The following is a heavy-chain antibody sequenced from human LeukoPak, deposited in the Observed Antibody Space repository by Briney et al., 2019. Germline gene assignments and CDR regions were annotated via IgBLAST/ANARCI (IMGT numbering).Heavy chain of an antibody. CDR2: MSPNNGNT. Sequence: ASVKVSCKASGYIFTSYDINWVRQATGQGLEWMGWMSPNNGNTGYAQKFQGRVTMTRDTSINTAYMELSSLRSEDTAVYYCASNPPRTGDFNYWGQGALVTVSS. D-gene: IGHD7-27*01. CDR1: GYIFTSYD. V-gene: IGHV1-8*01. J-gene: IGHJ4*02. CDR3: ASNPPRTGDFNY.